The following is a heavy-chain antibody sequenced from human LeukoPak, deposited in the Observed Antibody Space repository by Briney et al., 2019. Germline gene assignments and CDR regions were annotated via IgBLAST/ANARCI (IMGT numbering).Heavy chain of an antibody. CDR1: GFTFSSYT. D-gene: IGHD1-26*01. CDR2: ISSSSSYI. Sequence: GGSLGLSCAASGFTFSSYTMNWVRQAPGKRLEWVSSISSSSSYIHYADSVKGRFTISRDNAKNSLYLQMNSLRAEDTAVYYCARDSGSYDYWGQGTLVTVSS. CDR3: ARDSGSYDY. V-gene: IGHV3-21*01. J-gene: IGHJ4*02.